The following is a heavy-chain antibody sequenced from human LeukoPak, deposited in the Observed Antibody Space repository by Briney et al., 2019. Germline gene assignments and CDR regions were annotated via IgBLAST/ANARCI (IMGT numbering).Heavy chain of an antibody. Sequence: PGGSLTLSCAASGFTFSSYAMHWVRQAPGKGLEWVAVISYDGSNKYYADSVKGRFTISRDNSKNTLYLQMNSLRAEDTAVYYCARDLITMVRGVIIYYGMDVWGKGTTVTVSS. CDR1: GFTFSSYA. V-gene: IGHV3-30*04. CDR3: ARDLITMVRGVIIYYGMDV. D-gene: IGHD3-10*01. CDR2: ISYDGSNK. J-gene: IGHJ6*04.